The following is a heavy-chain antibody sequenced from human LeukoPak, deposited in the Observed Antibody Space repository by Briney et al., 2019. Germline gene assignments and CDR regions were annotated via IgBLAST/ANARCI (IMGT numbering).Heavy chain of an antibody. CDR1: GYTFTSYD. CDR2: MNPNSGNT. V-gene: IGHV1-8*01. D-gene: IGHD3-22*01. Sequence: ASVKVSCKASGYTFTSYDINWVRQATGQGLEWMGWMNPNSGNTGYAQKFQGRVTMTRNTSIGTAYMELSSLRSEDTAVYYCARVLSSGYYLGYWGQGTLVTVSS. CDR3: ARVLSSGYYLGY. J-gene: IGHJ4*02.